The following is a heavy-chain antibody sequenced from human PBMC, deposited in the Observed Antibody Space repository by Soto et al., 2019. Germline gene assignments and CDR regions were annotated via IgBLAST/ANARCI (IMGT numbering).Heavy chain of an antibody. D-gene: IGHD1-7*01. Sequence: EVQLLESGGGLVQPGGSLRLSCAASGFTFSTYVMNWVRQAPGKGLEWVSTISYSADKTFYADSVKGRFTISRDNSRDTLFLQMNTLRADDAALYYCATRATTATTNWGAFDIGGQGTMVTVSS. CDR3: ATRATTATTNWGAFDI. V-gene: IGHV3-23*01. CDR1: GFTFSTYV. CDR2: ISYSADKT. J-gene: IGHJ3*02.